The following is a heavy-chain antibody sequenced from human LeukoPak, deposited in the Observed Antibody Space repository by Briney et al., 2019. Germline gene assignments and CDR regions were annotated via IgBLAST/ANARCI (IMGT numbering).Heavy chain of an antibody. Sequence: GGSLRLSRTASGFMFSDYWMSWVRQAPGKGPEWVANINPAGSQQYSVDSLKGRFTVSRDNAKKSLYLQMNYLRAEDTAVYYCVKWGPYCSTHYCPALESWGQGTLVTVSS. CDR1: GFMFSDYW. D-gene: IGHD4-4*01. V-gene: IGHV3-7*01. CDR3: VKWGPYCSTHYCPALES. CDR2: INPAGSQQ. J-gene: IGHJ4*02.